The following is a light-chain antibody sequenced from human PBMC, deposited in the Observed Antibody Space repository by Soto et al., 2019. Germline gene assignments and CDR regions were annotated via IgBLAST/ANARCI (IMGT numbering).Light chain of an antibody. CDR2: GAS. CDR1: QSVSATY. V-gene: IGKV3-20*01. CDR3: QQYVSLPMYT. J-gene: IGKJ2*01. Sequence: EIVLTQSPGTLSLSPGERATLSCRASQSVSATYLAWYQQKPGQAPRLLIYGASNRATGIPDRFTGSGSGTYFTLTISRLEPEDFAVYFCQQYVSLPMYTFGQGTKLEIK.